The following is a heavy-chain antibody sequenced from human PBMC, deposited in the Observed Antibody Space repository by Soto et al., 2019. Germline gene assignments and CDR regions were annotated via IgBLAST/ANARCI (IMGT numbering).Heavy chain of an antibody. J-gene: IGHJ3*02. CDR2: IWYDGSNR. CDR1: GFTLSNYG. D-gene: IGHD3-10*01. V-gene: IGHV3-33*01. Sequence: QVQLVESEGGVVQTGRSLNIACAASGFTLSNYGMNWVRQAPGKGLEWVALIWYDGSNRYYADSVKGRFTISRDNSKKTLYLQMNSLRAEDTSVYYCARDYCPGLGIFDIWGQGTMVTVSS. CDR3: ARDYCPGLGIFDI.